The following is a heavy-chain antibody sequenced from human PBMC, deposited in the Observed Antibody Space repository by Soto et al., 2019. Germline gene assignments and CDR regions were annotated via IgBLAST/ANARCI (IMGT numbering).Heavy chain of an antibody. V-gene: IGHV3-23*01. CDR2: SNDSGGTT. CDR1: GVNFSSHG. CDR3: AKDPHSSGWSYNWFDP. Sequence: VGPLRLRCEVAGVNFSSHGSRWFLESPVEGMECNSTSNDSGGTTFYADTVKGRFTISRDNSKNTLYLQMNSLRAEDTAVYYCAKDPHSSGWSYNWFDPWGQGTLVTVSS. J-gene: IGHJ5*02. D-gene: IGHD6-19*01.